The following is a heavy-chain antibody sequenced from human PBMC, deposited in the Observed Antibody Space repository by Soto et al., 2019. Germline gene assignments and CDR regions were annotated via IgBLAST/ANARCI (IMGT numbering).Heavy chain of an antibody. CDR3: ARQGGYYDSSGSENAFDI. J-gene: IGHJ3*02. V-gene: IGHV5-51*01. Sequence: GESLKISCKGSGYSFTSYWIGWVRQMPGKGLEWMGIIYPGDSDTRYSPSFQGQVTISADKSISTAYLQWSSLEASDTAMYYCARQGGYYDSSGSENAFDIWGQGTMVTVSS. CDR1: GYSFTSYW. D-gene: IGHD3-22*01. CDR2: IYPGDSDT.